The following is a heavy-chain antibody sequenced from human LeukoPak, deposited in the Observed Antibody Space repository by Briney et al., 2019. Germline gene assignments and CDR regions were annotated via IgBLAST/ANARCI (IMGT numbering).Heavy chain of an antibody. D-gene: IGHD3-10*01. Sequence: GGSLRLSCAASGFTFSDYTMNWVRQAPGKGLEWVSYISSSGSDIYYADSVKGRFTISRDNAKNSLYLQMNSLRAEDTAVYYCAREKDYYGSGSHVSDYWGQGTLVTVSS. J-gene: IGHJ4*02. CDR2: ISSSGSDI. CDR1: GFTFSDYT. CDR3: AREKDYYGSGSHVSDY. V-gene: IGHV3-21*01.